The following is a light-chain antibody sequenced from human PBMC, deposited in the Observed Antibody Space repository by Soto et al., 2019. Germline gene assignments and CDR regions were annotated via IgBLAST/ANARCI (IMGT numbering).Light chain of an antibody. CDR2: EGN. CDR1: SSNIGIDY. J-gene: IGLJ2*01. V-gene: IGLV1-51*02. CDR3: GAWDTSLSGGI. Sequence: QSVLTQPPSVSAAPGQKVTISCSGSSSNIGIDYVSWYQQLPGTAPKLLIYEGNKRPSGIPDRFSGSKSGTSATLDITGLQTGDEADYYCGAWDTSLSGGIFGGGTKLTVL.